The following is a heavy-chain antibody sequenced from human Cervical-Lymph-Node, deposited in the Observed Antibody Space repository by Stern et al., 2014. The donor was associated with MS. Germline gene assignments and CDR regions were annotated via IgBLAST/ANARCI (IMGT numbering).Heavy chain of an antibody. CDR2: FYPADSDT. J-gene: IGHJ4*02. CDR3: ARQLSSEALDY. Sequence: VQLGQSGAEVKKPGESLKISCKGSGYTFTTYWIGWVRQMPGKGLEWMGMFYPADSDTRYSPSFQGQVPFSADKSISTAYLQWSSLKASDTAMYFCARQLSSEALDYWGPGTLVTVSS. CDR1: GYTFTTYW. D-gene: IGHD6-19*01. V-gene: IGHV5-51*01.